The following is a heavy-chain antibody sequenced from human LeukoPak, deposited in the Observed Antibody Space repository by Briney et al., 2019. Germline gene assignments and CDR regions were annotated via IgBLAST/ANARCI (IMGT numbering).Heavy chain of an antibody. Sequence: SETLSLTCTVSGGSISSYYWSWIRQPPGKGLEWIGSIYYSGSTYYNPSLKSRVTISVDTSKNQFSLKLSSVTAADTAVYYCARVPMDVWGQGTTVTVSS. CDR3: ARVPMDV. CDR2: IYYSGST. CDR1: GGSISSYY. V-gene: IGHV4-39*07. J-gene: IGHJ6*02.